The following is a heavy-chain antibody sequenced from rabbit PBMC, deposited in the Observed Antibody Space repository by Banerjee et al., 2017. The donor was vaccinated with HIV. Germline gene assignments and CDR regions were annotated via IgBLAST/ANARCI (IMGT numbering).Heavy chain of an antibody. CDR2: IYAGSSGST. V-gene: IGHV1S40*01. J-gene: IGHJ4*01. CDR1: GFSFSSSYW. D-gene: IGHD6-1*01. Sequence: QSLEESGGDLVKPGASLTLTCTASGFSFSSSYWICWVRQAPGKGLEWIACIYAGSSGSTYYASWAKGRFTISKTSSTTVTLQMTSLTAADTATYFCARASYDYNRGMNLWGPGTLVTVS. CDR3: ARASYDYNRGMNL.